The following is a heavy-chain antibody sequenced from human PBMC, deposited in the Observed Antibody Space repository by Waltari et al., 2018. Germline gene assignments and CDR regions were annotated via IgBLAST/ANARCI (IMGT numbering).Heavy chain of an antibody. Sequence: QVQLVQSGAEVKKPGASVKVSCKASGYTFTGYYMHWVRQAPGQGLEWMGRINPNSGGTNYAQKFQGRVTMTRDTSISTAYMELSRLSSVTAADTAVYYCARFPLAAAGYFDYWGQGTLVIVSS. J-gene: IGHJ4*02. CDR1: GYTFTGYY. CDR3: ARFPLAAAGYFDY. V-gene: IGHV1-2*06. CDR2: INPNSGGT. D-gene: IGHD6-13*01.